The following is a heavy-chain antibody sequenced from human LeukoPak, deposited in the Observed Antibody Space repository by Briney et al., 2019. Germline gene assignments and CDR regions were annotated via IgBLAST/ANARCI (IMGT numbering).Heavy chain of an antibody. CDR2: IYYSGTT. Sequence: PSKTLSLTCTVSGGSISSSSGDYGAWIRQPPGKGLEWIGGIYYSGTTYYNPSLKSRVTISVDTYKNQFSLKLSSVTAADTAVYYCARHVWSGYCWFDPWGQGTLVTVSS. J-gene: IGHJ5*02. CDR3: ARHVWSGYCWFDP. CDR1: GGSISSSSGDY. V-gene: IGHV4-39*01. D-gene: IGHD3-3*01.